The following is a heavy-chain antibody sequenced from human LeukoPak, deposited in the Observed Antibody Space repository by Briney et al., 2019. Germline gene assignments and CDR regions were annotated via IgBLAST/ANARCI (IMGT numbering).Heavy chain of an antibody. Sequence: ASVKVSCKASGYTFTNYGISWVRQAPGQGLEWMGWISGYNGDTKYAQKVQGRVTITTDESTSTAYMELSSLRSEDTAVYYCVIVVVPAAMGWFDPWGQGTLVTVSS. CDR2: ISGYNGDT. CDR3: VIVVVPAAMGWFDP. CDR1: GYTFTNYG. D-gene: IGHD2-2*01. J-gene: IGHJ5*02. V-gene: IGHV1-18*01.